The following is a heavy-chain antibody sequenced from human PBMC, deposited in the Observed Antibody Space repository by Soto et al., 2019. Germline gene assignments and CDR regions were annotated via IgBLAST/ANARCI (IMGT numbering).Heavy chain of an antibody. CDR1: GGSISSGGYY. Sequence: SETLSLTCTVSGGSISSGGYYWSWIRQHPGKGLEWIGHIYYSGSTYYNPSLKSRVTISVDTSKNQFSLKLSSVTAADTAVYYCAREVAYCGGDCYSIIDYWGQGTLVTVSS. D-gene: IGHD2-21*02. J-gene: IGHJ4*02. V-gene: IGHV4-30-4*08. CDR2: IYYSGST. CDR3: AREVAYCGGDCYSIIDY.